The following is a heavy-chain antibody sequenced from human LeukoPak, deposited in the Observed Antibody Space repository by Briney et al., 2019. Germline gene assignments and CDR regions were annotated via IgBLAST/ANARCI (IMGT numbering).Heavy chain of an antibody. CDR3: AVGGPAAPH. V-gene: IGHV3-48*01. J-gene: IGHJ4*02. D-gene: IGHD2-2*01. CDR1: GFTFSSYS. CDR2: ISSSSSTI. Sequence: GGSLRLSCAASGFTFSSYSMNWVRQAPGKGLEWVSYISSSSSTIYYADSVKGRFTISRDNAKNSRYLQMNSLRAEDTAVYYCAVGGPAAPHWGQGTLVTVSS.